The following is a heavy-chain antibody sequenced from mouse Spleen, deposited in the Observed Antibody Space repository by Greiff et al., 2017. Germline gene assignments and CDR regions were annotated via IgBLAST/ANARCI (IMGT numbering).Heavy chain of an antibody. CDR2: ISSGGSYT. J-gene: IGHJ4*01. CDR3: ARRLLYAMDY. CDR1: GFTFSSYG. V-gene: IGHV5-6*02. Sequence: EVKLMESGGDLVKPGGSLKLSCAASGFTFSSYGMSWVRQTPDKRLEWVATISSGGSYTYYPDSVKGRFTISRDNAKNTLYLQMSSLKSEDTAMYYCARRLLYAMDYWGQGTSVTVSS.